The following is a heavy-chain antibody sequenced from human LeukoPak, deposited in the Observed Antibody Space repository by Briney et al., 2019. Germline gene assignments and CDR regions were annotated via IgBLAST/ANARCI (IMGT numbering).Heavy chain of an antibody. CDR1: GGSISSYY. CDR2: IYYSGST. J-gene: IGHJ6*04. V-gene: IGHV4-59*01. D-gene: IGHD2-2*01. CDR3: ARDKRSYTCSTTSCYEYYYYYYGMDV. Sequence: PSETLSLTCTVSGGSISSYYWSWIRQPPGKGLEWIGYIYYSGSTNYTPSLKSRVTISVDTSKNQFSLKLSSVTAADTAVYYCARDKRSYTCSTTSCYEYYYYYYGMDVWGKGTTVAVSS.